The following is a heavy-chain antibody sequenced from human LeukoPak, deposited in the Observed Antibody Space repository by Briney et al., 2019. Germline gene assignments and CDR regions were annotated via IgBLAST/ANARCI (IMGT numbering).Heavy chain of an antibody. CDR1: GFTFSSYS. V-gene: IGHV3-21*04. CDR3: ARGLAAAGRTPPFDP. J-gene: IGHJ5*02. CDR2: ISSSSSYI. Sequence: GGSLRLSCAASGFTFSSYSMNWVRQAPGKGLEWVSSISSSSSYIYYADSVKGRFTISRDNAKNSLYLQMNSLRAEDTAVYYCARGLAAAGRTPPFDPWGQGTLVTVSS. D-gene: IGHD6-13*01.